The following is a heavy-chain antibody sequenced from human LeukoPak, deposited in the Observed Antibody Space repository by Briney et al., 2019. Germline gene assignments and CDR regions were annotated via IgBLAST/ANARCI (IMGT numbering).Heavy chain of an antibody. J-gene: IGHJ3*01. D-gene: IGHD6-6*01. V-gene: IGHV3-48*01. CDR1: GFTFSPYT. CDR2: INTGSTTI. CDR3: ARDSSVCEFDV. Sequence: GGSLRLSCAASGFTFSPYTMHWFRQPPGKGLEWVSYINTGSTTIYYADSVKGRFTISRDNTKNSLYLHMNSLRAEDTAVYYCARDSSVCEFDVWGQGTMVTVSS.